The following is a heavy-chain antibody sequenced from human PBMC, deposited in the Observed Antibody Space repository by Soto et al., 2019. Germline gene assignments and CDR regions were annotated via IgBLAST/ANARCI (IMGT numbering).Heavy chain of an antibody. V-gene: IGHV3-74*01. CDR1: GFTFSSYW. CDR3: ARVADFDWSTTRYYYYGMDV. D-gene: IGHD3-9*01. Sequence: PGGSLRLSCAASGFTFSSYWMHWVRQAPGKGLVWVSRINSDGSSTSYADSVKGRFTISRDNAKNTLYLQMNSLRAEDTAVYYCARVADFDWSTTRYYYYGMDVWGQGTTVTGSS. CDR2: INSDGSST. J-gene: IGHJ6*02.